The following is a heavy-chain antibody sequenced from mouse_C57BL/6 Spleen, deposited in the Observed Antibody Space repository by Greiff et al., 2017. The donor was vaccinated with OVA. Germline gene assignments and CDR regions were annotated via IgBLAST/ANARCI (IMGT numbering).Heavy chain of an antibody. V-gene: IGHV1-64*01. J-gene: IGHJ2*01. Sequence: QVQLQQPGAELVKPGASVKLSCKASGYTFTSYWMHWVKQRPGQGLEWIGMIHPNSGSTNYNEKFKSKATLTVDKSSSTAYMQLSSLTSEDSAVYYCARSITTVVARTDYFDYWGQGTTLTVSS. CDR3: ARSITTVVARTDYFDY. CDR1: GYTFTSYW. CDR2: IHPNSGST. D-gene: IGHD1-1*01.